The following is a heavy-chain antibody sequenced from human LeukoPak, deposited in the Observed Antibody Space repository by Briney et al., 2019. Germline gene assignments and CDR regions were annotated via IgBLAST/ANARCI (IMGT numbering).Heavy chain of an antibody. J-gene: IGHJ4*02. CDR3: ARWEHYYDSSGYSLDY. D-gene: IGHD3-22*01. V-gene: IGHV1-18*01. CDR2: ISAYNGNT. CDR1: GYTFTSYG. Sequence: ASVKVSCKASGYTFTSYGISWVRQAPGQGLEWMGWISAYNGNTDYAQKLQGRVTMTTVTSTSTAYMELRSLRSDDTAVYYCARWEHYYDSSGYSLDYWGQGTLVTVSS.